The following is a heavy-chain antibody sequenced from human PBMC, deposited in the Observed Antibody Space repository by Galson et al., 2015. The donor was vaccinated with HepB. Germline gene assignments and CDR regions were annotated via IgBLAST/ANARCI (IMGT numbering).Heavy chain of an antibody. V-gene: IGHV3-23*01. D-gene: IGHD2-21*02. CDR3: AKDEVTAIQPYYYYGMDV. Sequence: SLRLSCAASGFTFSSYAMSWVRQAPGKGLEWVSAISGSGGSTYYADSVKGRFTISRDNSKNTLYLQMNSLRAEDTAVYYCAKDEVTAIQPYYYYGMDVWGQGTTVTVSS. CDR2: ISGSGGST. CDR1: GFTFSSYA. J-gene: IGHJ6*02.